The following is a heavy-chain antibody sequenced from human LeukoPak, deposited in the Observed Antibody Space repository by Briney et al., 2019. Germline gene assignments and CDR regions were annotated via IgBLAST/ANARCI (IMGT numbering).Heavy chain of an antibody. J-gene: IGHJ4*02. V-gene: IGHV4-59*01. CDR3: ARVAGYMTEDYFDY. CDR2: IYYSGST. Sequence: SETLSLTCTVSGGSINSYYWSWIRQPPGKGLEWIGYIYYSGSTNYNPSLKSRVTISVDTSKNQFSLRLSSVTAADTAVYYCARVAGYMTEDYFDYWGQGTLITVSS. D-gene: IGHD6-13*01. CDR1: GGSINSYY.